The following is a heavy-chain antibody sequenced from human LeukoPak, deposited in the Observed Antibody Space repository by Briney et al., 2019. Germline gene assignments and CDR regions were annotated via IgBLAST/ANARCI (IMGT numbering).Heavy chain of an antibody. Sequence: GGSLRLSCAASGFTFRSYAMSWVRQAPGKGLEWVSVISGSGDSTSYADSMKGRFTNSRDNSKITLFLQMNSLRAEDTAVYYCAKLNGEYCSGGSCYVDYWGQGTLVTVSS. CDR1: GFTFRSYA. CDR3: AKLNGEYCSGGSCYVDY. V-gene: IGHV3-23*01. D-gene: IGHD2-15*01. CDR2: ISGSGDST. J-gene: IGHJ4*02.